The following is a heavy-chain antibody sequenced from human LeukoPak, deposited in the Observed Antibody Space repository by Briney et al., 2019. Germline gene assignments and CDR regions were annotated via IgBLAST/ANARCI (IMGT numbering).Heavy chain of an antibody. CDR2: IRSDGNNK. V-gene: IGHV3-33*01. Sequence: GKSLRLSCAASGFTFNNYGMHWVRQAPGKGLEWVAVIRSDGNNKYYVDSVKGRFTVSRDKSKNTLYLQVNSLRAEDTAVYYCAREYSGSYYVAAFDVWGQGTLVTVSS. D-gene: IGHD1-26*01. CDR3: AREYSGSYYVAAFDV. J-gene: IGHJ3*01. CDR1: GFTFNNYG.